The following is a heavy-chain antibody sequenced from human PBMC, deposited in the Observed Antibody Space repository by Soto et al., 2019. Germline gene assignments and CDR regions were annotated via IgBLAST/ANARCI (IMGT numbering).Heavy chain of an antibody. Sequence: QVQLVQSGAEVKRPGASVKISCKTSGYPFNDYYMHWVRQAPGQGLEWMGVINPSGGGISYAQQFLGRVGMTRDTSTTTFYLELRNLRFDDTAVYYCAKAVALSQQNHYGMDVWGQGTTVTVFS. J-gene: IGHJ6*01. V-gene: IGHV1-46*02. D-gene: IGHD6-19*01. CDR3: AKAVALSQQNHYGMDV. CDR2: INPSGGGI. CDR1: GYPFNDYY.